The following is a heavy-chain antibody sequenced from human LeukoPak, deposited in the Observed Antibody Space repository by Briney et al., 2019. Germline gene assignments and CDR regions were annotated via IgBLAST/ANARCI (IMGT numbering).Heavy chain of an antibody. CDR2: VAQDGSAQ. V-gene: IGHV3-7*01. CDR3: ARISSISYYFDY. J-gene: IGHJ4*02. Sequence: GGSLRLSCAASGFTFSVYLMTWVRQAPGKGLEWLANVAQDGSAQNYVDSLEGRFTVSRDNPRNTLYLQMHSLRAEDAAVYYCARISSISYYFDYWGLGTLVTVSS. CDR1: GFTFSVYL.